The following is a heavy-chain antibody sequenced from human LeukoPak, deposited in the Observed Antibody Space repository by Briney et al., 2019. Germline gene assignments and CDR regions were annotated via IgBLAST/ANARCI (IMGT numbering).Heavy chain of an antibody. V-gene: IGHV4-34*01. CDR1: GGSFSGYY. J-gene: IGHJ5*02. CDR2: INHSGST. CDR3: ARGRRKAAAGTWFDP. D-gene: IGHD6-13*01. Sequence: PSETLSLTCAVYGGSFSGYYWSWTRQPPGKGLEWIGEINHSGSTNYNPSLKSRVTISVDTSKNQFSLKLSSVTAADTAVYYCARGRRKAAAGTWFDPWGQGTLVTVSS.